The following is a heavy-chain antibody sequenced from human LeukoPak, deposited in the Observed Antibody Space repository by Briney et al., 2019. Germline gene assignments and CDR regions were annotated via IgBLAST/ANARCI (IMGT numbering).Heavy chain of an antibody. CDR3: ASTMYCSSTSCLRFEY. CDR1: GDSISSSSYS. CDR2: IYYSGST. Sequence: SETLSLPCTVSGDSISSSSYSWGWIRQPPEKGLEWIGTIYYSGSTFYNPSLTSRVTISVDTSKNQFSLKVSSVTAADTAVYYCASTMYCSSTSCLRFEYSGQGTLVTVSS. V-gene: IGHV4-39*01. J-gene: IGHJ4*02. D-gene: IGHD2-2*01.